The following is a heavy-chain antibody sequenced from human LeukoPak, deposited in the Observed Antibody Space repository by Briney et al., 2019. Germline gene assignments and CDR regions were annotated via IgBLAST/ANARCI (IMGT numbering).Heavy chain of an antibody. Sequence: PSETLSLTCAVYGGSFSGYYWSWIRQPPGKGLEWIGEINHSGSTNYNPSLKRRVTISVDTSKKQFSLTLSSVTAADTAVYYCARGRRRAGEMATIGSYYSSCTDVSGQATSLTASS. CDR1: GGSFSGYY. D-gene: IGHD5-24*01. V-gene: IGHV4-34*01. CDR3: ARGRRRAGEMATIGSYYSSCTDV. CDR2: INHSGST. J-gene: IGHJ6*02.